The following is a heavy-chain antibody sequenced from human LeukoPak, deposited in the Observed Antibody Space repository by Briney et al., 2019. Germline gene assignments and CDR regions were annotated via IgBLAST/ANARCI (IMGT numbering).Heavy chain of an antibody. CDR2: IIPILGIA. J-gene: IGHJ4*02. D-gene: IGHD3-16*01. V-gene: IGHV1-69*04. CDR1: GGTFSSYA. Sequence: ASVKVSCKASGGTFSSYAISWVRQAPGQGLEWMGRIIPILGIANYAQKFQGRVTITEDKSTSTAYMELSSLRSEDTAVYYCAREDARSITSDYWGQGTLVTVSS. CDR3: AREDARSITSDY.